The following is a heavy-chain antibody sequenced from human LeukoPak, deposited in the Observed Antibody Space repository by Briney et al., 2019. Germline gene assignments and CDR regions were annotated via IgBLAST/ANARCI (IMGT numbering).Heavy chain of an antibody. CDR2: IIPIFGTA. Sequence: SVKVSCKASGGTFSSYAISWVRQAPGQGLEWMGGIIPIFGTANYAQKFQGRVTITTDESTSTAYMELSSLRSEDTAVYYCASSHGRIAAAGTGAFDIWGQGTMVTVSS. CDR3: ASSHGRIAAAGTGAFDI. D-gene: IGHD6-13*01. J-gene: IGHJ3*02. V-gene: IGHV1-69*05. CDR1: GGTFSSYA.